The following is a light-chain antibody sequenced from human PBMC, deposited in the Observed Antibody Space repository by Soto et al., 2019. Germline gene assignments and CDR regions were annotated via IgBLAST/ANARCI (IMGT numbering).Light chain of an antibody. Sequence: DIQLTQSPSFLSASVGDRVTITCRASQGISSYLAWYQQKPGKAHKLLIYVASTLQSGVPSRFSGSGSGTEFTLTISSLQPEDFATYYCQQLNSYPITFGQGTRLEMK. CDR3: QQLNSYPIT. CDR1: QGISSY. V-gene: IGKV1-9*01. CDR2: VAS. J-gene: IGKJ5*01.